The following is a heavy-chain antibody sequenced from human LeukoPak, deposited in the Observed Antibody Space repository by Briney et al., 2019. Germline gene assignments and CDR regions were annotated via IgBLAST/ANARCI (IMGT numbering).Heavy chain of an antibody. CDR3: ASQYYDYVWGSYRFGAFDI. J-gene: IGHJ3*02. CDR1: GGSISSSSYY. D-gene: IGHD3-16*02. Sequence: SETLSLTCTVSGGSISSSSYYWGWIRQPPGKGLGWIGSIYYSGGTYYNPSLKSRVTISVDTSKNRFSLKLSSVTAADTAVYYCASQYYDYVWGSYRFGAFDIWGQGTMVTVSS. V-gene: IGHV4-39*01. CDR2: IYYSGGT.